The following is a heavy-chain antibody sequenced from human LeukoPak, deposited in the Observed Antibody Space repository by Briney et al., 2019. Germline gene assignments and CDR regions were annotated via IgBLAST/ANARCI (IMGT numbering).Heavy chain of an antibody. D-gene: IGHD1-26*01. J-gene: IGHJ4*02. CDR2: IYYSGRS. CDR3: ARGFRGACSAD. V-gene: IGHV4-59*12. CDR1: GGSISSYY. Sequence: SETLSLTCTVSGGSISSYYWSWIRQPPGKELEWIGYIYYSGRSNYNPSLKSRHTITGDTAEKQFSLKQISVLSADAAVLFCARGFRGACSADWGEGSLVTASS.